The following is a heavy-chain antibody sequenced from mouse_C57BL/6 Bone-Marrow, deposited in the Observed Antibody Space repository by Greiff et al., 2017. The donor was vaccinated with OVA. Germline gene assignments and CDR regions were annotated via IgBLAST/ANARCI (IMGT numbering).Heavy chain of an antibody. CDR2: IDPNSGGT. CDR3: ARDYYGSSYAFAY. V-gene: IGHV1-72*01. CDR1: GYTFTSYW. Sequence: QVQLQQPGAELVKPGASVKLSCKASGYTFTSYWMHWVKQRPGRGLEWMGRIDPNSGGTKYNEKFKSKATLTVDKPASTAYMQLSRLTSEDSAVYYCARDYYGSSYAFAYWGQGTLVTVSA. J-gene: IGHJ3*01. D-gene: IGHD1-1*01.